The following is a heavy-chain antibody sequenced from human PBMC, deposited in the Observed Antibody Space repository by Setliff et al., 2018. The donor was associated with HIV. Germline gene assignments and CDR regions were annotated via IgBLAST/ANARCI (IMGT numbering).Heavy chain of an antibody. V-gene: IGHV1-69*10. CDR3: ARDSDTAFDI. Sequence: SVKVSCKTSGYMFIAYGMSWVRRAPGQGLEWMGGIIPILGIANYAQKFQGRVTITADKSTSTAYMELSSLRSEDTAVYYCARDSDTAFDIWGQGTMVTVSS. D-gene: IGHD5-18*01. J-gene: IGHJ3*02. CDR1: GYMFIAYG. CDR2: IIPILGIA.